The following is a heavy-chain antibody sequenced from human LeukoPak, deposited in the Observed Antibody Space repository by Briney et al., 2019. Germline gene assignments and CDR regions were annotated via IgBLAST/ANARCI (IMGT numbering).Heavy chain of an antibody. Sequence: GGSLRLSCAASGFTFSSYSMNWVRQAPGKGLEWVSAISGSGGSTYYADSVKGRFTISRDNSKNTLYLQMNSLRAEDTAVYYCAKAKGPAAWGNWFDPWGQGTLVTVSS. J-gene: IGHJ5*02. V-gene: IGHV3-23*01. CDR3: AKAKGPAAWGNWFDP. CDR1: GFTFSSYS. D-gene: IGHD2-2*01. CDR2: ISGSGGST.